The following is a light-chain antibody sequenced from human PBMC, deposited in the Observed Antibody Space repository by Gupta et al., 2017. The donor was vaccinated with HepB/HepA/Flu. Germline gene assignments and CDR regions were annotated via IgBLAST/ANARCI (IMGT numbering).Light chain of an antibody. Sequence: SSELTQDPAVSVVLGQTVRITCQGDSLRSYYASWYQQKPGQAPVIVIYGKNNRPSGIPDRFSGSSSGNTVSLTITGAQAEDEADYYCNSRDSSGNHVVFGGGTKLTVL. CDR2: GKN. CDR1: SLRSYY. J-gene: IGLJ2*01. V-gene: IGLV3-19*01. CDR3: NSRDSSGNHVV.